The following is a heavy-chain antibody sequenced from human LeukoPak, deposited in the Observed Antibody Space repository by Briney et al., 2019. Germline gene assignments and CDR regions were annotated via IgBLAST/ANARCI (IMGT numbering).Heavy chain of an antibody. V-gene: IGHV1-2*06. D-gene: IGHD2-15*01. J-gene: IGHJ1*01. CDR1: GYTFTGYY. CDR3: ASEGYCSGGSCYFFQH. Sequence: ASVKVSCKASGYTFTGYYMHWVRQAPGQGLGWMGRINPNSGGTNYAQKFQGRVTMTRDTSISTAYMELSRLRSDDTAVYYCASEGYCSGGSCYFFQHWGQGTLVTVSS. CDR2: INPNSGGT.